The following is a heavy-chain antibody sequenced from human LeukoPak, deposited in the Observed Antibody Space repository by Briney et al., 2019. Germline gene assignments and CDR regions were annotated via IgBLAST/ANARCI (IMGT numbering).Heavy chain of an antibody. D-gene: IGHD3-22*01. CDR3: VRDLYRIVVVPHYFDY. V-gene: IGHV3-7*01. Sequence: PGGSLRLSCAASGFTFSSYWMSWVRQAPGKGLEWVANIKQDGSEKYYVDSVKGRFTISRDNAKNPLYLQMNSLRAEDTAVYYCVRDLYRIVVVPHYFDYWGQGTLVTVSS. CDR1: GFTFSSYW. CDR2: IKQDGSEK. J-gene: IGHJ4*02.